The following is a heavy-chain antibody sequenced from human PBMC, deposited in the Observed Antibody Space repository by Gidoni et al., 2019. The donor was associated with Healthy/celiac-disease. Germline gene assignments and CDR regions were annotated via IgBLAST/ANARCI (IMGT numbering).Heavy chain of an antibody. CDR3: ARIGVGATFSRDFDI. CDR2: INPNSGGT. V-gene: IGHV1-2*06. D-gene: IGHD1-26*01. CDR1: GYTFIGYY. J-gene: IGHJ3*02. Sequence: QVQLVQSGAEVKKPGASVKVSCKASGYTFIGYYIHWVRQAPGQGLEWMGRINPNSGGTNYAQKFQGRVTMTRDTSISTAYMELSRLRSDDTAVYYCARIGVGATFSRDFDIWGQGTMVTVSS.